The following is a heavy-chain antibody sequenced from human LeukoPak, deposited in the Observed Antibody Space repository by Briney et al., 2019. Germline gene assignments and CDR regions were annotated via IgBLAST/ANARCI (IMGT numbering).Heavy chain of an antibody. CDR1: AVTSGTSW. CDR3: ARDRGSSGWYEFDY. J-gene: IGHJ4*01. V-gene: IGHV3-7*01. D-gene: IGHD6-19*01. Sequence: GGSLRLSCAASAVTSGTSWMSWVRQAPGKGLEWVANIKQDGSEKYYVDSVRGRFTISRYNAKNSLYLQMNSLRAEDTAVYYCARDRGSSGWYEFDYWGQGTLVTVSS. CDR2: IKQDGSEK.